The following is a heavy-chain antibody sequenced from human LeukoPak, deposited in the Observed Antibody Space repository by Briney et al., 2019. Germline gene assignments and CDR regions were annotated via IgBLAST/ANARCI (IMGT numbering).Heavy chain of an antibody. V-gene: IGHV4-38-2*01. CDR2: IYHSGYT. CDR3: ARGPLVYDFWSGTFDY. CDR1: GGSFSGYY. J-gene: IGHJ4*02. D-gene: IGHD3-3*01. Sequence: SETLSLTCAVYGGSFSGYYWGWIRQPPGKGLEWIGSIYHSGYTYYNPSLKSRVTISVDTSKNHFSLKLSSVTAADTAVYYCARGPLVYDFWSGTFDYWGQGTLVTVSS.